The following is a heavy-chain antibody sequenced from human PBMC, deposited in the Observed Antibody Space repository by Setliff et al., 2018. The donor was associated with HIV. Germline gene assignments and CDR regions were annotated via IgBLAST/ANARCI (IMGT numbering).Heavy chain of an antibody. CDR1: GYTLIHYD. CDR3: ARGMNAVRYFDWLDAFDI. V-gene: IGHV1-3*04. D-gene: IGHD3-9*01. Sequence: ASVKVSCKTSGYTLIHYDIHWVRQAPGERLEWLGWINTDTGNTKYSQKFQDRLTFTRDTSALTADMELSSLRSEDTAVYFCARGMNAVRYFDWLDAFDIWGQGTMVTVSS. CDR2: INTDTGNT. J-gene: IGHJ3*02.